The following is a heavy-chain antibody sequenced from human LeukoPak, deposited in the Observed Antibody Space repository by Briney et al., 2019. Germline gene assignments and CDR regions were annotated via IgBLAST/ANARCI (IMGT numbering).Heavy chain of an antibody. CDR1: GGSISSYY. J-gene: IGHJ5*02. V-gene: IGHV4-59*01. CDR2: IYYSGST. Sequence: SETLSLTCTVSGGSISSYYWSWIRQPPGKGLEWIGYIYYSGSTNYNPSLKSRVTISVDTSKNQFSLKLSSVTAADTAVYYCARDTRVGIAVAGTYRWFDPGAREPWSPSPQ. D-gene: IGHD6-19*01. CDR3: ARDTRVGIAVAGTYRWFDP.